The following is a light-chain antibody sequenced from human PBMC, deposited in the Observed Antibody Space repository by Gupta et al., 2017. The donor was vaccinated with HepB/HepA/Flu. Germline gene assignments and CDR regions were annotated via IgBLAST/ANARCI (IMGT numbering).Light chain of an antibody. Sequence: DIQLTQFPSFLSASVGDRVTITCRASQDISDYLAWYQQRPGKAPTLLIYATSTLHSGVPSRFSGSGFGTEFTLTINTLQLEDLATYYCQQLTTYPAACGPGTKVDIK. V-gene: IGKV1-9*01. CDR1: QDISDY. CDR2: ATS. J-gene: IGKJ3*01. CDR3: QQLTTYPAA.